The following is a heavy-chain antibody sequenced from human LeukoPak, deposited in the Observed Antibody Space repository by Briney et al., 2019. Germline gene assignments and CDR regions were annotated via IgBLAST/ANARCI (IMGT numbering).Heavy chain of an antibody. V-gene: IGHV3-30*02. D-gene: IGHD6-19*01. CDR3: AKDLYDTGWGLFDY. Sequence: PGGSLRLSCAASGFTFTSYGLHWVRQAPGKGLEWVAFMGFDGSNRYYADSVKGRFTMSRDNSKNTLYLQMNSLRAEDTAVYYCAKDLYDTGWGLFDYWGQGTLVTVSS. CDR1: GFTFTSYG. J-gene: IGHJ4*02. CDR2: MGFDGSNR.